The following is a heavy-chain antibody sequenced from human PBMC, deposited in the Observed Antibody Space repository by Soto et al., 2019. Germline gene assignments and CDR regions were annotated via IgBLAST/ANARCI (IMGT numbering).Heavy chain of an antibody. J-gene: IGHJ6*02. V-gene: IGHV1-18*01. Sequence: ASVKVSCKASGYTFTSYGISWVRQAPGQGLEWMGWISAYNGNTNYAQKLQGRVTMTTDTSTSTAYMELRSLRSDDTAVYYCARVGLNYYDSSGYPKVDYYYYYGMDVWGQGTTVTVSS. CDR2: ISAYNGNT. CDR1: GYTFTSYG. D-gene: IGHD3-22*01. CDR3: ARVGLNYYDSSGYPKVDYYYYYGMDV.